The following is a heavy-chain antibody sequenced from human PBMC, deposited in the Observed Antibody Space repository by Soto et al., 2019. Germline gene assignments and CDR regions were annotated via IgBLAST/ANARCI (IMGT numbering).Heavy chain of an antibody. Sequence: ASVHVSYNASGGTFSSYAISWVRQARGQGLEWMGGIITIFGTANYAQKFQGRVTISADESTSTAYMELSSMRYEQTAVYYCARGFPTNGMDAWGQGTTVTVSS. CDR1: GGTFSSYA. J-gene: IGHJ6*02. CDR2: IITIFGTA. CDR3: ARGFPTNGMDA. V-gene: IGHV1-69*13. D-gene: IGHD3-3*01.